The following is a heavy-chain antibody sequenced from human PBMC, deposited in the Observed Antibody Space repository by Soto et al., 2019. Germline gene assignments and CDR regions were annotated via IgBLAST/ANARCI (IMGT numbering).Heavy chain of an antibody. CDR2: IYPGDSDT. CDR3: ARLLSPLYQPLLYPVPNAPDS. D-gene: IGHD1-26*01. V-gene: IGHV5-51*01. J-gene: IGHJ4*02. CDR1: GYRFTTSW. Sequence: RGESLKISCKGSGYRFTTSWIAWVRQMPGKGLEWMGMIYPGDSDTRSSPSFQGQVTISADKSISTAYLQWSSLKASDTAMYYCARLLSPLYQPLLYPVPNAPDSWGQGTLVTVSS.